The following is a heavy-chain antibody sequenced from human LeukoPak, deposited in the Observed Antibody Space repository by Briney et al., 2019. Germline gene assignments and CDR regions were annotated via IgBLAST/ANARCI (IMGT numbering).Heavy chain of an antibody. V-gene: IGHV3-11*04. D-gene: IGHD2-2*01. Sequence: PGGSLRLSCAASGFTFSDYYMSWIRQAPGKGLEWVSYISSSGSTIYYADSVKGRFTISRDNAKNSLYLQVNSLRAEDTAVYYCARDHPRYCSSTSCPYYYYYMDVWGKGTTVTVSS. J-gene: IGHJ6*03. CDR1: GFTFSDYY. CDR2: ISSSGSTI. CDR3: ARDHPRYCSSTSCPYYYYYMDV.